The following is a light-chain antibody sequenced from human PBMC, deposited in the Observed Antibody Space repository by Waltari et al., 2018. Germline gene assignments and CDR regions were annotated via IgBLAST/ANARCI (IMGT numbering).Light chain of an antibody. J-gene: IGKJ2*01. V-gene: IGKV3-20*01. CDR3: QQYAGSPNT. CDR1: QSVTTNY. CDR2: GAS. Sequence: EIVLTQSPGTLSLSQGEKDTFSYRASQSVTTNYVAWYQQKPGQAPRLLIYGASTRATGIPDRFSNSGSGTDFTLTISRLEPEDFAVYYCQQYAGSPNTFGQGTKLEIK.